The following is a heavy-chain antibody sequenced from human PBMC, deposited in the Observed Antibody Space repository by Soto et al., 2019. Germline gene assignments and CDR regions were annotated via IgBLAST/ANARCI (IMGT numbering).Heavy chain of an antibody. Sequence: SVKVSGKASGGTFSSYAISWVRQAPGQGLEWMGGIIPIFGTANYAQKFQGRVTITADKSTSTAYMELSSLRSEDTAVYYCARRAITIIVVVTNDAFDIWGQGTMVTVSS. CDR3: ARRAITIIVVVTNDAFDI. V-gene: IGHV1-69*06. CDR1: GGTFSSYA. CDR2: IIPIFGTA. J-gene: IGHJ3*02. D-gene: IGHD3-22*01.